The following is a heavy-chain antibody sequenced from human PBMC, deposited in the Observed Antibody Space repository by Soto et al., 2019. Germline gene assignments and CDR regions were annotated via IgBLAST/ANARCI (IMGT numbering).Heavy chain of an antibody. D-gene: IGHD3-10*01. CDR1: GYTFTCYA. CDR2: ISAYNGNT. Sequence: QVQLVQSEPEVKKPGASVKVSCKASGYTFTCYAISWGRQAPGQGLEWMGWISAYNGNTNHAQKIQGRDNMATVTYTNTAYMELSSLRSDGTAVYYCAKGPYGSGDFDFWGQGTLVTVSS. CDR3: AKGPYGSGDFDF. V-gene: IGHV1-18*01. J-gene: IGHJ4*02.